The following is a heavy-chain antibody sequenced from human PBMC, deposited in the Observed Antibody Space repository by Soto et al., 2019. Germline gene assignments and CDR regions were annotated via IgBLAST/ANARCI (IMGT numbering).Heavy chain of an antibody. CDR1: GYSFTSYW. Sequence: GESLKISCKGSGYSFTSYWIGWVRQMPGKALELMGIIYPGDSDTRYSPSFQGQVTISADKSISTAYLQWSSLKASDTAMYYCATPMTTVTTGDYYYGMDVWGQGTTVTVSS. CDR3: ATPMTTVTTGDYYYGMDV. J-gene: IGHJ6*02. D-gene: IGHD4-17*01. V-gene: IGHV5-51*01. CDR2: IYPGDSDT.